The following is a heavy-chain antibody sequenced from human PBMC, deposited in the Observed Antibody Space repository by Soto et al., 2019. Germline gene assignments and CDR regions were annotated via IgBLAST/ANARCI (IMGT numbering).Heavy chain of an antibody. J-gene: IGHJ3*02. Sequence: QVQLVQSGAEVKKPGSSVKVSCKASGGTFSNYGISWVRQAPGQGPEWLGGIIPLFGTANYAQRFQGRVTITADESTSTAYMELSILRSEDTAVYYCARPRSYYYDSSAERAFDIWGQGTMVTVSS. D-gene: IGHD3-22*01. CDR3: ARPRSYYYDSSAERAFDI. CDR1: GGTFSNYG. V-gene: IGHV1-69*01. CDR2: IIPLFGTA.